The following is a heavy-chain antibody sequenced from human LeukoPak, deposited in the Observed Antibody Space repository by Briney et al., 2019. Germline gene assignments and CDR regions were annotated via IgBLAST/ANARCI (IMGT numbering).Heavy chain of an antibody. V-gene: IGHV3-53*01. CDR2: IYSGGST. CDR3: ARAGSGIHFDY. Sequence: GGSLRLSCAAYGFTFSSYRMNWVRQAPGKGLEWVSVIYSGGSTYYADSVKGRFTISRDNSKSTLYIQMNSLRAEDTAVYYCARAGSGIHFDYWGQGTLVTVSS. CDR1: GFTFSSYR. D-gene: IGHD2-15*01. J-gene: IGHJ4*02.